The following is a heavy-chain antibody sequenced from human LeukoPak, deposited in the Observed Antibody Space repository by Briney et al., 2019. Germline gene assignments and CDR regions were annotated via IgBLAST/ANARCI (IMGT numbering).Heavy chain of an antibody. CDR2: IWYDANHK. V-gene: IGHV3-33*06. CDR3: AKGPYDTSGLPFDH. D-gene: IGHD3-22*01. CDR1: GFTFNTYA. J-gene: IGHJ4*02. Sequence: PGGSLRLSCAASGFTFNTYAMHWVRRAPGKALEWIAVIWYDANHKYYADSVKGRFTISRDNSKNTLYLQMDSLRAEDTAFYYCAKGPYDTSGLPFDHWGQGTLVTVSS.